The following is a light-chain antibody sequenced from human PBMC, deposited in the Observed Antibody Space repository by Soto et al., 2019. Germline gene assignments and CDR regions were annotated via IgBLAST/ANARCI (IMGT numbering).Light chain of an antibody. Sequence: EIVLTQSPGTLSLSPGERATLSCRASQSVNNNYLAWYQQKPGQAPRLLIYGASSRATGIPDRFSGSGSGTDFTLTISRLEPEDFAVYYCQQYCRPQYTFGQGTKLEI. CDR3: QQYCRPQYT. V-gene: IGKV3-20*01. J-gene: IGKJ2*01. CDR2: GAS. CDR1: QSVNNNY.